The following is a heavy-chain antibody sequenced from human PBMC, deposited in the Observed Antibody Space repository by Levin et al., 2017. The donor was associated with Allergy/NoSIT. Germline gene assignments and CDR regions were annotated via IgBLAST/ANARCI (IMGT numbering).Heavy chain of an antibody. V-gene: IGHV3-23*01. CDR1: GFTFSSYT. J-gene: IGHJ4*02. Sequence: GGSLRLSCATSGFTFSSYTMSWVRQAPGKGPEWVAAIGGSTVDTYYGDSVKGRFTISRDNSKKTLFLQMNSLRVEDTALYYCAKEERPAYFDYWGQGTLVTVSS. CDR3: AKEERPAYFDY. CDR2: IGGSTVDT.